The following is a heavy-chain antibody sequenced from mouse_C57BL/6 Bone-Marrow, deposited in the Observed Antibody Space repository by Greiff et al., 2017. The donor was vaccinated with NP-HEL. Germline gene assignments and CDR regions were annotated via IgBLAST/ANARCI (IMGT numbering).Heavy chain of an antibody. Sequence: VQLQQPGAELVRPGTSVKLSCKASGYTFTSYWMHWVKQRPGQGLEWIGVIDPSDSYTNYNQKFKGKATLTVDTSSSTAYMQLSSLTSEDSAVYYCVRVSTMVKWFAYWGQGTLVTVSA. CDR2: IDPSDSYT. J-gene: IGHJ3*01. CDR1: GYTFTSYW. V-gene: IGHV1-59*01. CDR3: VRVSTMVKWFAY. D-gene: IGHD2-2*01.